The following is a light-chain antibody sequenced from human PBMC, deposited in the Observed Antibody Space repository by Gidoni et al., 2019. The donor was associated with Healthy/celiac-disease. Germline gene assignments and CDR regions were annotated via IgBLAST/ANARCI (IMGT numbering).Light chain of an antibody. Sequence: SSERTQDPAVSVAVGQTVRITCQGDSLRSYYASWYQQKPGQAPVLVIYGKNNRPSGIPDRFSGSSSGNTASLPITGAQAEDDADYYCNSRDSSGNHLVFGGGTKLTVL. CDR3: NSRDSSGNHLV. V-gene: IGLV3-19*01. J-gene: IGLJ2*01. CDR1: SLRSYY. CDR2: GKN.